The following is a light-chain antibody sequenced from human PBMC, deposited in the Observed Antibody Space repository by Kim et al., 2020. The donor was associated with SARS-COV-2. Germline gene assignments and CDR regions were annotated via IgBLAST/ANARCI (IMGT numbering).Light chain of an antibody. V-gene: IGLV6-57*03. CDR2: EAD. CDR3: QSYNSSNVV. Sequence: GKTVTVTGPRSSGSIDDNYVHWYQQRPGGAPTTVISEADQRPSGVPDRFSGSIDGSSNSASLTISGLKTEDEADYYCQSYNSSNVVFGGGTQLTVL. J-gene: IGLJ2*01. CDR1: SGSIDDNY.